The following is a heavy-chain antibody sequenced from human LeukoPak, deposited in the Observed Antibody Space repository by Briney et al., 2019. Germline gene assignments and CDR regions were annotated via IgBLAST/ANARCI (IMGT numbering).Heavy chain of an antibody. V-gene: IGHV3-7*01. CDR2: IKQDGSEK. CDR3: ARDSRRGSGWYYYYYGMDV. J-gene: IGHJ6*02. D-gene: IGHD6-19*01. Sequence: GGSLRLSCAASGFTFSSYWMSWVRQAPGKGLEWVANIKQDGSEKYYVDSVKGRFTISRDNAKNSLYLQMNSLRAEDTAVYYCARDSRRGSGWYYYYYGMDVWGQGTTVTVSS. CDR1: GFTFSSYW.